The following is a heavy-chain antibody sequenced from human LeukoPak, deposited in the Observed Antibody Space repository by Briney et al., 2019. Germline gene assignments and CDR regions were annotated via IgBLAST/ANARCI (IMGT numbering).Heavy chain of an antibody. Sequence: GGSLRLSCAASGFTFSSYGMHWVRQAPGKGLEWVAVISYDGSNKYYADSVKGRFTISRDNSKNTLYLRMNSLRAEDTAVYYCAALWNDLFDYWGQGTLVTVSS. CDR3: AALWNDLFDY. V-gene: IGHV3-30*03. CDR1: GFTFSSYG. D-gene: IGHD1-1*01. J-gene: IGHJ4*02. CDR2: ISYDGSNK.